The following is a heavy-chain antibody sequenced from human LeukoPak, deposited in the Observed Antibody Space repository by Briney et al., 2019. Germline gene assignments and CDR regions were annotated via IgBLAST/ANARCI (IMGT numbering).Heavy chain of an antibody. CDR3: AREYCSSTSCLDDP. CDR1: GYTFTGYY. CDR2: INPNSGGT. J-gene: IGHJ5*02. Sequence: ASVKASCKASGYTFTGYYMHWVRQAPGQGLEWMGWINPNSGGTNYAQKFQGRVTMTRDTSISTAYMELSRLRSDDTAVYYCAREYCSSTSCLDDPWGQGTLVTVSS. V-gene: IGHV1-2*02. D-gene: IGHD2-2*01.